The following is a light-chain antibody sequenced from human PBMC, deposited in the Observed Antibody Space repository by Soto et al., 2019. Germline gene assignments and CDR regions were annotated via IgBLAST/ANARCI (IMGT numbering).Light chain of an antibody. CDR2: NAS. CDR3: QQYDSYPRS. CDR1: QDSTKY. Sequence: IKFTKSPSSLSASVGDRVTITCRARQDSTKYLAWDQQKPGKDPNHLIYNASTLQSGVPSRFSGSGSGTDFTLTISCLQSEDFATYYCQQYDSYPRSFGQGTK. J-gene: IGKJ1*01. V-gene: IGKV1-9*01.